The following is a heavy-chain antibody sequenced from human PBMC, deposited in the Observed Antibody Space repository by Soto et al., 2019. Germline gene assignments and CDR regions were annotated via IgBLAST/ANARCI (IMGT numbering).Heavy chain of an antibody. Sequence: GESLKISCRGSGYDFDTNWFGWVRQLPGRGLEWVGIMYPGDSDTRYNPSLQGHVTLSVDVTVSTAFLHWRSLETSDTGMYFCARLPRDCNKTSGYYADHWGQGTQVTVSS. CDR2: MYPGDSDT. CDR1: GYDFDTNW. V-gene: IGHV5-51*01. J-gene: IGHJ4*02. CDR3: ARLPRDCNKTSGYYADH. D-gene: IGHD3-3*01.